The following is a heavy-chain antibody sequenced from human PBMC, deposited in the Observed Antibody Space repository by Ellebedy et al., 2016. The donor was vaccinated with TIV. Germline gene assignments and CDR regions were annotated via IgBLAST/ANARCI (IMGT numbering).Heavy chain of an antibody. CDR3: AKDLGFAMDV. V-gene: IGHV3-30*02. CDR2: APNDETYK. D-gene: IGHD7-27*01. CDR1: GFIFNNYN. J-gene: IGHJ6*02. Sequence: GESLKISCAASGFIFNNYNLHWVRQAPGKGLEWVAIAPNDETYKFYADSVKGRFTVSRDNSGNTAYLQMHSLRVEDTAVYYCAKDLGFAMDVWGQGTTVTVSS.